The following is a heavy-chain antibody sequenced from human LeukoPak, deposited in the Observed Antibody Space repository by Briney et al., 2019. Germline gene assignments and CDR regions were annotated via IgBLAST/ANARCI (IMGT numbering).Heavy chain of an antibody. CDR1: GGSISSYY. D-gene: IGHD6-19*01. Sequence: SETLSLTCTVSGGSISSYYWSWIRQPPGKGLEWIGYIYYSGSTNYSPSLKSRVTISVDTSKNQFSLKLSSVTAADTAVYYCARHDVAVAGTYFDYWGQGTLVTVSS. J-gene: IGHJ4*02. CDR3: ARHDVAVAGTYFDY. CDR2: IYYSGST. V-gene: IGHV4-59*08.